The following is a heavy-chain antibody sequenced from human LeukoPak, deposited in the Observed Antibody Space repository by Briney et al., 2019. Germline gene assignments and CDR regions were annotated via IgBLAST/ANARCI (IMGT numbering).Heavy chain of an antibody. CDR1: GGSISSHY. Sequence: SETLSLTCTVSGGSISSHYWSWIRQPPGKGLEWIGYIYYSGSTNYNPSLKSRVTISVDTSKNQFSLKLSSVTAADTAVYYCARETPSSYYYGSGSFDYWGQGTLVIVSS. V-gene: IGHV4-59*11. J-gene: IGHJ4*02. D-gene: IGHD3-10*01. CDR2: IYYSGST. CDR3: ARETPSSYYYGSGSFDY.